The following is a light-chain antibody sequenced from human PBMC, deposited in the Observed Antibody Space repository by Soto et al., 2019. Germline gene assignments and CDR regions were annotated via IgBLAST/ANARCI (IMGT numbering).Light chain of an antibody. CDR2: DTS. Sequence: MMSPSPDSPSASFGERATINCKSVKRVLYSSHNRNYVLWYQQKTGLGPRLRIYDTSRRATGISDRFSGSGCGTDVTLTVNSLQSEDIAVYYCQQYYNWPVTFGGGTKVDIK. CDR3: QQYYNWPVT. J-gene: IGKJ4*01. V-gene: IGKV4-1*01. CDR1: KRVLYSSHNRNY.